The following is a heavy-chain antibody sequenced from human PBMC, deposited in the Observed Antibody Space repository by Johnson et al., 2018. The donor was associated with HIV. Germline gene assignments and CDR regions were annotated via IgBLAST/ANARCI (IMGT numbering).Heavy chain of an antibody. CDR3: TSTIDMVPTGISYDAFDI. CDR2: ISNKANTYAT. J-gene: IGHJ3*02. Sequence: VLLVESGGGLVQPGRSLKLSCAASGFTFSGSAMHWVRQASGKGLEWVGRISNKANTYATAYAASVKGRFTISRDDSTNTAYLQMNSLTTEDTAVYYCTSTIDMVPTGISYDAFDIWGQGTMVTVSS. V-gene: IGHV3-73*01. D-gene: IGHD5-12*01. CDR1: GFTFSGSA.